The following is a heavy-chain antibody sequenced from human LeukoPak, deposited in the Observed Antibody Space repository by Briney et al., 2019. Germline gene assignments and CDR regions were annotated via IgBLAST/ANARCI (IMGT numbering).Heavy chain of an antibody. CDR3: ARGTAGYN. CDR1: GFTVSSNH. Sequence: PGGSLRLSCAASGFTVSSNHMSWVRQAPGKGLEWVSVIYSGGSTDYADSVKGRFTISRDNFKNTLYLQMNSLRAEDTAVYHCARGTAGYNWGQGTLVTVSS. CDR2: IYSGGST. J-gene: IGHJ4*02. V-gene: IGHV3-53*01. D-gene: IGHD1-1*01.